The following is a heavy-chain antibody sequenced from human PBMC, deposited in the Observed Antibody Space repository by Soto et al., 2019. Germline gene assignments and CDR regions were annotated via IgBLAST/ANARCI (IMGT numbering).Heavy chain of an antibody. CDR3: ARGVLVVVAAENWFDP. V-gene: IGHV1-69*02. J-gene: IGHJ5*02. Sequence: QVQLVQSGAEVKKPGSSVKVSCKASGGTFSSYTISWVRQARGQGLEWMGRIIPILGIANYAQKFQGRVTITADKSTSTAYMELSSLRSEDTAVYYCARGVLVVVAAENWFDPWGQGTLVTVSS. CDR1: GGTFSSYT. D-gene: IGHD2-15*01. CDR2: IIPILGIA.